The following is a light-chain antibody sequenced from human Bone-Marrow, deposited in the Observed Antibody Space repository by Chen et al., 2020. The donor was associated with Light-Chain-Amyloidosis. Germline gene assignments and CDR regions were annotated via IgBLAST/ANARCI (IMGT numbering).Light chain of an antibody. J-gene: IGLJ2*01. CDR2: DDI. V-gene: IGLV3-21*02. CDR1: NXGTTS. Sequence: SYVLXXXSSVXVAPXQTATIACGGNNXGTTSVHWYQQRPGQAPLLGVYDDIERPSXIPEGXXGSKXGTSASLAISGLQSEDEAXYYCAAWDXXXNGRVVFGGGTKLTVL. CDR3: AAWDXXXNGRVV.